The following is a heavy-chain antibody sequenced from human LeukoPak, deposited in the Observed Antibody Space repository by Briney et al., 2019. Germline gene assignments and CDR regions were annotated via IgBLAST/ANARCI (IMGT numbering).Heavy chain of an antibody. CDR3: ARGGGYGGNDLAYFDY. D-gene: IGHD5-12*01. V-gene: IGHV4-39*07. J-gene: IGHJ4*02. CDR2: IYYSGST. Sequence: SETLSLTCTVSGGSISSSTYYWGWIRQPPGKGLEWIGSIYYSGSTYYNPSLKSRVTISVNTSKNQFSLRLSSVTATDTAVYYCARGGGYGGNDLAYFDYWGQGTLVTVSS. CDR1: GGSISSSTYY.